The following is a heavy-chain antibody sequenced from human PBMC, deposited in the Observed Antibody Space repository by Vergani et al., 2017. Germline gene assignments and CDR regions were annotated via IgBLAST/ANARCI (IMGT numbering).Heavy chain of an antibody. Sequence: EVQLVESGGVVVQPGGFLRLSCAASGFTFDDYAMHWVRQAPGKGLEWVALISWDGGSTYYADSVKGRFTISRDNSKNSLYLQMNSLRAEDTALYYCAKAGSYGSGSYYSNWGEGTLVTFSS. CDR3: AKAGSYGSGSYYSN. J-gene: IGHJ4*02. CDR1: GFTFDDYA. V-gene: IGHV3-43D*04. CDR2: ISWDGGST. D-gene: IGHD3-10*01.